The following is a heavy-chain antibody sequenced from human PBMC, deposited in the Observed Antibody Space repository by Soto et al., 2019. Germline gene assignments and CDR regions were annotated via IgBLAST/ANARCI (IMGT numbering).Heavy chain of an antibody. D-gene: IGHD6-13*01. CDR1: GGSISSSSYY. J-gene: IGHJ5*01. CDR2: IYYSGST. Sequence: SETLSLTCTVSGGSISSSSYYWGWIRQPPGKGLEWIGSIYYSGSTYYNPSLKSRVTISVDTSKNQFSLKLSSVTAADTAVYYCAIRSSWFDYWGQGTLVTVSS. CDR3: AIRSSWFDY. V-gene: IGHV4-39*01.